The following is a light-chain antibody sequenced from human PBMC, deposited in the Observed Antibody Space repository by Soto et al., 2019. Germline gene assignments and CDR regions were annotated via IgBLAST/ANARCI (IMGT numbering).Light chain of an antibody. CDR3: SSYAGSKHYV. Sequence: QSVLTQPPSASGSPGQSVTISCTGTSSDVGGYNYVSWYQQHPGKAPKLMIYEVSKRPSGVPDRFSGSKSGDTASLTVSGFQVEVEADYYCSSYAGSKHYVFGTGTKVPVL. CDR2: EVS. V-gene: IGLV2-8*01. J-gene: IGLJ1*01. CDR1: SSDVGGYNY.